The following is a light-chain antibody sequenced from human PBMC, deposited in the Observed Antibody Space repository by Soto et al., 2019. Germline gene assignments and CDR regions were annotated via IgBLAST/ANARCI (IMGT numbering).Light chain of an antibody. Sequence: EIVLTQSPGTLSLSPGERGTLSCRASQNLGTLYLAWFQQKSGQAPRLLIYDASNRATGIPARFSGSGSGTEFTLTISSLQSEDFAVYYCQQYNNWPPITFGPGTRLE. CDR3: QQYNNWPPIT. V-gene: IGKV3D-15*01. CDR2: DAS. J-gene: IGKJ5*01. CDR1: QNLGTLY.